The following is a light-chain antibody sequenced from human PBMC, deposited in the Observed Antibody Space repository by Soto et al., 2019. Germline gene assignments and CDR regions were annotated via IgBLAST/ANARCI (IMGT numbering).Light chain of an antibody. V-gene: IGKV3-20*01. CDR1: QSASSSS. J-gene: IGKJ1*01. CDR2: AAS. CDR3: QHYGGSWT. Sequence: EIVLTQSPGTLSLSPGERAILSCRASQSASSSSLVWYQQKPGQAPRLLIYAASSRATGIPERFIGSGSGKDFPLPISSLEPEDCAVYYCQHYGGSWTFGQGTKVEIK.